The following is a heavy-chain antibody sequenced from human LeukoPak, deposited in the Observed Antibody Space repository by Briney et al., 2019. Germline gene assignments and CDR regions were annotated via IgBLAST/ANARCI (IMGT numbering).Heavy chain of an antibody. CDR3: ARNWGAGHPINFDY. CDR2: INPSGGST. J-gene: IGHJ4*02. CDR1: GYTFTSYY. D-gene: IGHD3-16*01. V-gene: IGHV1-46*01. Sequence: GASVTVSCKASGYTFTSYYMHWVRQAPGQGLEWMGIINPSGGSTIYAQKFQGRVTMTRDMSTSTVYMELSSLRSEDTAVYYCARNWGAGHPINFDYWGQGTLVTVSS.